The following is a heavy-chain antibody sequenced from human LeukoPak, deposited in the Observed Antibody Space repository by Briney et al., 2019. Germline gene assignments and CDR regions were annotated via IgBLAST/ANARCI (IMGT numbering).Heavy chain of an antibody. CDR1: GFTFSSYS. Sequence: SGGSLRLSCAASGFTFSSYSMNWVRQAPGKGLEWVSAISGSGGSTYYADSVKGRFTISRDNSKNTLYLQMNSLRAEDTAVYYCAKDGEWSPVHYFDYWGQGTLVTVSS. V-gene: IGHV3-23*01. D-gene: IGHD3-3*01. CDR2: ISGSGGST. CDR3: AKDGEWSPVHYFDY. J-gene: IGHJ4*02.